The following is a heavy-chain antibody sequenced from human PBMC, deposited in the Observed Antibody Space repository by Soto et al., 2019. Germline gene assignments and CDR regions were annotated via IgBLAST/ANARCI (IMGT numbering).Heavy chain of an antibody. V-gene: IGHV5-51*01. CDR1: GYNFAGYW. J-gene: IGHJ4*02. Sequence: GEFLKISCKGSGYNFAGYWIAWVRQMPGKGLELMGIIYPSDSDTRYRPSFQGQVTISADKSIGSAYLQWSSLRASDTAMYYCARGGVSTRTFDYWGQGXPVTVS. CDR3: ARGGVSTRTFDY. D-gene: IGHD3-3*01. CDR2: IYPSDSDT.